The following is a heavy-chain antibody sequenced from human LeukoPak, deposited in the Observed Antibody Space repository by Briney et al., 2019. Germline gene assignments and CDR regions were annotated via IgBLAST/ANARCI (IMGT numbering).Heavy chain of an antibody. Sequence: SETLSLTCAVSGGSISSSSYYWGWIRQTPGKGLEFIGSIHYSGSTYYNPSLKSRVTISVDTSKNQFSLNLSPVTAADTSVYYCARHKYSGTSDDTFEYWGQGTLVTVSS. V-gene: IGHV4-39*01. CDR2: IHYSGST. CDR1: GGSISSSSYY. J-gene: IGHJ4*02. D-gene: IGHD1-26*01. CDR3: ARHKYSGTSDDTFEY.